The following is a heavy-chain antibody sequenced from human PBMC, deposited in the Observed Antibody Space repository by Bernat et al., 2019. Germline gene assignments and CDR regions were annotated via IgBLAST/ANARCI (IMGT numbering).Heavy chain of an antibody. J-gene: IGHJ4*02. D-gene: IGHD6-13*01. CDR3: AGVSSSWTARGSFDY. Sequence: EVQLVESGGGLVQPGGCLRLSCAASGFTFSSYWMSWVRQAPGKGLEWVANIKQDGSEKYYVDSVKGRFTISRDNAKNSLYLQMNSLSAEDTAVYYCAGVSSSWTARGSFDYWGQGTLVTVSS. CDR1: GFTFSSYW. V-gene: IGHV3-7*03. CDR2: IKQDGSEK.